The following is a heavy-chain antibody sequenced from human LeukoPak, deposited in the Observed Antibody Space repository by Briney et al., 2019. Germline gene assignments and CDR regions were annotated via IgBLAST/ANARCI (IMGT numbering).Heavy chain of an antibody. CDR2: ISAYNGNT. D-gene: IGHD4-17*01. CDR1: GYTFTSYG. CDR3: ARDLNYGDLRGEDY. Sequence: ASVKVSCTASGYTFTSYGISWVRQAPGQGLEWMGWISAYNGNTNYAQKLQGRVTMTTDTSTSTAYMELRSLRSDDTAVYYRARDLNYGDLRGEDYWGQGTLVTVSS. V-gene: IGHV1-18*01. J-gene: IGHJ4*02.